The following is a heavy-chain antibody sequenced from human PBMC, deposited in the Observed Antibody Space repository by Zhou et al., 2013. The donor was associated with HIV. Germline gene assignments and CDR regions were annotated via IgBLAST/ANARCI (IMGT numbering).Heavy chain of an antibody. CDR3: ARDGDRDYDILSGSYFDY. Sequence: QVQLVQSGAEVKKPGSSVKVSCKASGGTFSSYAISWVRQAPGQGLEWMGRIIPILGIANYAQKFQGRVTITADKSTSTAYMELSSLRSEDTAVYYCARDGDRDYDILSGSYFDYWGQGTLVTVSS. CDR1: GGTFSSYA. J-gene: IGHJ4*02. D-gene: IGHD3-9*01. CDR2: IIPILGIA. V-gene: IGHV1-69*04.